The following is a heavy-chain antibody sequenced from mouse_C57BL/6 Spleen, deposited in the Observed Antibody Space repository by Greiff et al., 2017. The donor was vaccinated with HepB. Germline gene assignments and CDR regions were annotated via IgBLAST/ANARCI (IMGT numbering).Heavy chain of an antibody. J-gene: IGHJ1*03. V-gene: IGHV5-12*01. CDR2: ISNGGGST. Sequence: EVQLVESGGGLVQPGGSLKLSCAASGFTFSDYYMYWVRQTPEKRLEWVAYISNGGGSTYYPDTVKGRFTISRDNAKNTLYLQMSRLKSEDTAMYYCASVSFDVWGTGTTVTVSS. CDR3: ASVSFDV. CDR1: GFTFSDYY.